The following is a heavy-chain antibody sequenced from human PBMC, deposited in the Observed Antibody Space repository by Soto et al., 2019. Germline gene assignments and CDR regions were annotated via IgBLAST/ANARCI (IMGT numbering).Heavy chain of an antibody. V-gene: IGHV3-30*18. D-gene: IGHD3-16*01. CDR2: ISYDGSNK. CDR1: GFTFSSYG. CDR3: AKDHVGGVDY. Sequence: QVQLVESGGGVVQPGRSLRLSCAASGFTFSSYGMHWVRQAPGKGLEWVAVISYDGSNKYYADSVKGRFTISRDNSKNTLYLQMNSLRAEDTAVYYCAKDHVGGVDYWGQGTLVTVSS. J-gene: IGHJ4*02.